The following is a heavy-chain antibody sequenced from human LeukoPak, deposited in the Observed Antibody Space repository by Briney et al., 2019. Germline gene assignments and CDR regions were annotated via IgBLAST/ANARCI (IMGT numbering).Heavy chain of an antibody. Sequence: GGSLRLSCAASGFTFSSYWMSWVRQAPGKGLEWVANIKQDGSEKYYVDSVKGRFTISRDNAKNSLYLQMNSLGAEDTALYYCAKDQGGTISDVFDIWGQGTMVTVSS. D-gene: IGHD1-1*01. CDR3: AKDQGGTISDVFDI. CDR2: IKQDGSEK. CDR1: GFTFSSYW. V-gene: IGHV3-7*03. J-gene: IGHJ3*02.